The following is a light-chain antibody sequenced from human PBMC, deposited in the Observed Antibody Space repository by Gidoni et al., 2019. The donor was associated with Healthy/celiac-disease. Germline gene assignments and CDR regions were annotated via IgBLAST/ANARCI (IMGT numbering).Light chain of an antibody. CDR1: QSVSSSY. CDR3: QQYGSSPPYT. V-gene: IGKV3-20*01. Sequence: IVLTQSPGTLSLSPGERSTLSCRASQSVSSSYLAWYQQKPGQAPRLLIYGASSRATGIPDRFRGSGSGTDFTLTISRLEPEDFAVYYCQQYGSSPPYTVGQGTKLEIK. CDR2: GAS. J-gene: IGKJ2*01.